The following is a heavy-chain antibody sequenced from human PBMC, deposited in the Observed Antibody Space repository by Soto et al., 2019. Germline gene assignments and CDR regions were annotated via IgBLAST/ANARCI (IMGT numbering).Heavy chain of an antibody. CDR3: AKTITMIAFPYYFDY. V-gene: IGHV3-23*01. CDR1: GFTFSGYA. J-gene: IGHJ4*02. CDR2: ITNGAGGST. Sequence: SGGSLSLSWAASGFTFSGYAMSWVSQAPGKGLEWVSTITNGAGGSTYYADSVKGRFTISRDNSKNTLYLQMNSLRAEDTAVYYCAKTITMIAFPYYFDYWGQGTLVTVFS. D-gene: IGHD3-22*01.